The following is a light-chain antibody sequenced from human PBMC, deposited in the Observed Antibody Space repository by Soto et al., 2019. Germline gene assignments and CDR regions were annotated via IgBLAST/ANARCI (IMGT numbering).Light chain of an antibody. V-gene: IGKV1-5*01. CDR1: KSISSW. J-gene: IGKJ1*01. CDR2: DAS. CDR3: QKYNSALQT. Sequence: DIQMTQAPSTLSPSVGDRVTITCRGSKSISSWLAWYQQKPGKAPKLLIYDASSLESGVPSRFSGSGSGTEFTLTISSLQPEDVATYYCQKYNSALQTFGQGTKVDIK.